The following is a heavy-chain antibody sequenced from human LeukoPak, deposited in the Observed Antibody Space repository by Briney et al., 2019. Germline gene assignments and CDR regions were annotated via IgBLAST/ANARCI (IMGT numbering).Heavy chain of an antibody. V-gene: IGHV3-23*01. Sequence: PGGSLRLSCAASGFSFSSYGMSWVRQSPGTGLEWVSAISASGDATSYADSVNGRLTISRDNSRNTLYLQMNSLRPEETAVYFCAKALDGDYRDAFDIWGQGSMVTVSS. CDR1: GFSFSSYG. J-gene: IGHJ3*02. CDR3: AKALDGDYRDAFDI. CDR2: ISASGDAT. D-gene: IGHD4-17*01.